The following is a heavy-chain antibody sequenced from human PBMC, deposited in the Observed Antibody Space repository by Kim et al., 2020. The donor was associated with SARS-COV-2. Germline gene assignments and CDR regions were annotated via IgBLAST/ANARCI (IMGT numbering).Heavy chain of an antibody. V-gene: IGHV4-4*02. D-gene: IGHD6-19*01. CDR1: GGSISSSSW. Sequence: SETLSLTCAVSGGSISSSSWWSWVRQPPGKGLEWIGEVYHSGSTNYNPALKSQVTISVDKSKNQFSLRLTSVTAADTVLYYCAREPEGYASGSRYFELWGRGTLVAVSS. CDR2: VYHSGST. J-gene: IGHJ2*01. CDR3: AREPEGYASGSRYFEL.